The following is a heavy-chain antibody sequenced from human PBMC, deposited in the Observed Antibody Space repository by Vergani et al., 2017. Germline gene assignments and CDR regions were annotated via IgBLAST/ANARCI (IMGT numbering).Heavy chain of an antibody. CDR3: AKDSVPCYYDSSGYCDY. CDR2: ISGSGGFT. D-gene: IGHD3-22*01. Sequence: EVQLLESGGNLVQPGGSLRLSCAASGFTFTNFAMTWVRQAPGEGLEWVSGISGSGGFTYYADSVKGRFTISRDNSKNTMFLQMNNLRSEDTAVYYCAKDSVPCYYDSSGYCDYWGQGAMVTVSS. V-gene: IGHV3-23*01. J-gene: IGHJ4*02. CDR1: GFTFTNFA.